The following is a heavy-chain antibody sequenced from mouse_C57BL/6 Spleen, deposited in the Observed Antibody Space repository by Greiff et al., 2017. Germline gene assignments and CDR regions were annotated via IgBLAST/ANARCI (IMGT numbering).Heavy chain of an antibody. V-gene: IGHV3-6*01. Sequence: ESGPGLVKPSQSLSLTCSVTGYSITSGYYWNWIRQFPGNKLEWMGYISYDGSNNYNPSLKNRISITRDTSKNQFFLKLNSVTTEDTATYYCAREGDEYDGYAMDYWGQGTSVTGSS. CDR3: AREGDEYDGYAMDY. CDR2: ISYDGSN. D-gene: IGHD2-4*01. J-gene: IGHJ4*01. CDR1: GYSITSGYY.